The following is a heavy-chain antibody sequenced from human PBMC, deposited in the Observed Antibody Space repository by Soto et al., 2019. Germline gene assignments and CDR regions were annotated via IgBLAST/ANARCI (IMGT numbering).Heavy chain of an antibody. D-gene: IGHD6-19*01. CDR1: GFTFSSYG. Sequence: QVQLVESGGGVVQPGRSLRLSCAASGFTFSSYGMHWVRQAPGKGLEWVAVISYDGSNKYYADSVKGRFTISRDNSKNTLYLKMISLRAEDTAVYYCAKQSIRAVAGLFDYWGQGTLVTVSS. CDR3: AKQSIRAVAGLFDY. J-gene: IGHJ4*02. V-gene: IGHV3-30*18. CDR2: ISYDGSNK.